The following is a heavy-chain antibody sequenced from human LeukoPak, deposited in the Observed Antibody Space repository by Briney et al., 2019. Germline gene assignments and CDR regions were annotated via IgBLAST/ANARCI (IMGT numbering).Heavy chain of an antibody. Sequence: GGSLRLSCAASGFTFSSYAMSWVRQAPGKGLGWVSAISGSGGSTYYADSVKGRFTISRDNSKNTLYLQMNSLRAEDTAVYYCATTSYSNYGSLDYWGQGTLVTVSS. D-gene: IGHD4-11*01. CDR3: ATTSYSNYGSLDY. CDR1: GFTFSSYA. J-gene: IGHJ4*02. V-gene: IGHV3-23*01. CDR2: ISGSGGST.